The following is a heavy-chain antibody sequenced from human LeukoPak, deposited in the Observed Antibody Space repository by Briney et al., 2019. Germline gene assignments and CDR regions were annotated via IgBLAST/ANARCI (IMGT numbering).Heavy chain of an antibody. D-gene: IGHD6-19*01. CDR3: ARVGSSGWYVHPTLDY. CDR1: GYTFTSYG. V-gene: IGHV1-18*01. CDR2: ISAYNGDT. Sequence: ASVKVSCKASGYTFTSYGISWVRQAPGQGLEWMGWISAYNGDTNYAQKFQGRVTMTRDTSISTAYMELTRLISDDTAVYYCARVGSSGWYVHPTLDYWGQGTLVTVSS. J-gene: IGHJ4*02.